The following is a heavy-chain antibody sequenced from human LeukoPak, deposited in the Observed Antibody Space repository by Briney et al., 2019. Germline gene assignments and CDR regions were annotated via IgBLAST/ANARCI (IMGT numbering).Heavy chain of an antibody. CDR2: ISSSNSYI. Sequence: MSGGSLRLSCAASGFTLNTYTMNWVRQAPGKGLEWVSSISSSNSYIYYADSVKGRFTISRDDAKNSLSLQMNSLRVEDTAVYYCARSGIKMVRGVIIKSPYHMDVWGKGTTVTVSS. V-gene: IGHV3-21*01. J-gene: IGHJ6*03. CDR3: ARSGIKMVRGVIIKSPYHMDV. D-gene: IGHD3-10*01. CDR1: GFTLNTYT.